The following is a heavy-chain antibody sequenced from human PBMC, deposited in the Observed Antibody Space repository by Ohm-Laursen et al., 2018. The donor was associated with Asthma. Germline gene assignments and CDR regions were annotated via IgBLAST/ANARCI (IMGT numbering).Heavy chain of an antibody. CDR1: GYTFSSYG. D-gene: IGHD3-22*01. CDR2: ISVYNGDT. Sequence: ASVKVSCKVSGYTFSSYGISWVRQAPGQGLEWMGWISVYNGDTNYAQKLQGRVTMTTDTSTSTAYMELRSLRSEDTAVYYCALSYYDSSGRYYYYGMDVWGQGTTVTVSS. J-gene: IGHJ6*02. V-gene: IGHV1-18*01. CDR3: ALSYYDSSGRYYYYGMDV.